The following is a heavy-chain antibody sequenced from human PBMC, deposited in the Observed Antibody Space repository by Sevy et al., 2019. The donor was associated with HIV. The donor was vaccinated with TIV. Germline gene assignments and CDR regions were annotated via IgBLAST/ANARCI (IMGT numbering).Heavy chain of an antibody. J-gene: IGHJ1*01. Sequence: GGSLRLSCVASGFTFENEWMSWVRKAPGKGLEWVGRIKSRADGGTTDYVAPVKGRFTISRDESNNMLSLQMNRLQSQETAVYYCSIDPVQFLWRQGTLVTVSS. CDR1: GFTFENEW. CDR3: SIDPVQFL. D-gene: IGHD6-6*01. V-gene: IGHV3-15*01. CDR2: IKSRADGGTT.